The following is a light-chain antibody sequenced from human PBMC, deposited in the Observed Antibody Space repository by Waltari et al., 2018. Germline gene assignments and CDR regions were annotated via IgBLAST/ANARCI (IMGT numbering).Light chain of an antibody. CDR2: TAS. CDR1: RGIRNA. Sequence: AIQMTQSPSSLSASVGDRVTITCRASRGIRNALAWFQQKPGKAPKLLIYTASTLQSGFPSRFSGSGSGTDFTLTISSLHPEDSATYYCLQDYNFPLTFGGGTKVEIK. J-gene: IGKJ4*01. V-gene: IGKV1-6*01. CDR3: LQDYNFPLT.